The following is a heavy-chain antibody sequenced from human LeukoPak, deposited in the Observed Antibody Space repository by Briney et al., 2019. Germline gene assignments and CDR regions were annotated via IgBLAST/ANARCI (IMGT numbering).Heavy chain of an antibody. CDR2: IYYSGST. J-gene: IGHJ4*02. CDR3: ARNPYSRSSLYYFDY. CDR1: GGSISSSSYY. D-gene: IGHD6-6*01. V-gene: IGHV4-39*01. Sequence: SETLSLTCTVSGGSISSSSYYWGWIRQPPGKGLEWIGSIYYSGSTYYNPSLKSRVTISADTSKNQFSLKLSSVTAADTAVYYCARNPYSRSSLYYFDYWGQGTLVTVSS.